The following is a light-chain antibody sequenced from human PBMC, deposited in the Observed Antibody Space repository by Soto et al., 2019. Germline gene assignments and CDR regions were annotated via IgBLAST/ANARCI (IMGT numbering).Light chain of an antibody. V-gene: IGKV1-9*01. CDR1: QGISSF. CDR3: QQLNIDSYPIT. J-gene: IGKJ5*01. Sequence: IQLTQSPSSLSASIGDRVTITCRASQGISSFLAWYQQKPGKAPKLLIYAASTFQSGIPSRCSGSGSGTDFTLTISSLQPEDFATYYCQQLNIDSYPITFGQGTRLEIK. CDR2: AAS.